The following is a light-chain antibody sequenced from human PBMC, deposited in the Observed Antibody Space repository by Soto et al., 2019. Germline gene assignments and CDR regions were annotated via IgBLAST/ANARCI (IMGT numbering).Light chain of an antibody. V-gene: IGKV3-15*01. CDR3: QQYNYLIT. CDR1: QSVSNN. CDR2: GAS. J-gene: IGKJ5*01. Sequence: PGERATLSCRASQSVSNNLAWYQQKPGQAPRLLMYGASTRATGIPARFSGSGSGTEFTLTITSLQPEDFAVYYCQQYNYLITFGQGTRLEIK.